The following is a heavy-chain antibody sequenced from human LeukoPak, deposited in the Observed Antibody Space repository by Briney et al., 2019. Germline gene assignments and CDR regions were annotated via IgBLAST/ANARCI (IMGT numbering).Heavy chain of an antibody. D-gene: IGHD3-10*01. CDR3: ARAITMVRGVIITGFDY. J-gene: IGHJ4*02. CDR2: IYYSGST. V-gene: IGHV4-39*01. CDR1: GGSISSSSYY. Sequence: PSETLSLTCTVSGGSISSSSYYWGWIRQPPGKGLEWIGSIYYSGSTYYNPSLKSRVTISVDTSKNQFSLKLSSVTAADTAVYYCARAITMVRGVIITGFDYWGQGTLVTASS.